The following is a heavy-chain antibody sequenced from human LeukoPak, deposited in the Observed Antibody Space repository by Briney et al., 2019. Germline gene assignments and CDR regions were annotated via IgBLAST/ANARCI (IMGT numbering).Heavy chain of an antibody. Sequence: ASVKVSCKASGYTFTSYDINWVRQATGQGLEWMGWMNPNSGNTGYAQKFQGRVTITRNTSISTAYMELSSLRSEDTAVYYCAIRPGKSPYYFDYWGQGTLVTVSS. J-gene: IGHJ4*02. CDR2: MNPNSGNT. V-gene: IGHV1-8*03. D-gene: IGHD3-16*01. CDR3: AIRPGKSPYYFDY. CDR1: GYTFTSYD.